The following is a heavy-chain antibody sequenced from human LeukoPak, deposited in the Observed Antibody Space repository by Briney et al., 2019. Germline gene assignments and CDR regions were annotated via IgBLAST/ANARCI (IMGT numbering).Heavy chain of an antibody. CDR3: ARHRSGWLQSSFDY. V-gene: IGHV4-39*01. CDR2: IYYSGSS. CDR1: GGSISSSSSY. J-gene: IGHJ4*02. D-gene: IGHD5-24*01. Sequence: SETLSLTCGVSGGSISSSSSYWGWIRQPPGKGLEWIESIYYSGSSFDNPALKSRVTISVDTSKNQFSLKLSPVTAADTAVYYCARHRSGWLQSSFDYWGQGTLVTVSS.